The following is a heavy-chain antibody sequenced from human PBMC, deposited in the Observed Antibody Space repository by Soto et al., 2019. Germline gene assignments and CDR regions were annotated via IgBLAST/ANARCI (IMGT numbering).Heavy chain of an antibody. CDR2: SSYGGSNK. CDR1: GFTFSAFG. CDR3: AKGPLRFPDYGEYADYSYGMDV. J-gene: IGHJ6*02. D-gene: IGHD4-17*01. Sequence: QMKLVESGGGVVQPGTSLRLSCVASGFTFSAFGMHWVRQAPGKGLEWVAISSYGGSNKYYGDSVQGRFTISRDNSRDTLDLQRNSLRDEDTAVYYCAKGPLRFPDYGEYADYSYGMDVWGQGTTVTVSS. V-gene: IGHV3-30*18.